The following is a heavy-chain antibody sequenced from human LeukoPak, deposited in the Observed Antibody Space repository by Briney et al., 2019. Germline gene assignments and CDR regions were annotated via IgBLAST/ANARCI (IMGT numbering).Heavy chain of an antibody. CDR1: GGSISSYY. Sequence: SETLSLTCTVSGGSISSYYWSWIRQPPGKGLEWNGYIYYSGSTKYNPSLRSRVTISADTSKNQFSLKLSSVTAADTAVYYCARHLRGEQQLSGFDYWGQGTPVTVSS. CDR2: IYYSGST. V-gene: IGHV4-59*08. D-gene: IGHD6-13*01. J-gene: IGHJ4*02. CDR3: ARHLRGEQQLSGFDY.